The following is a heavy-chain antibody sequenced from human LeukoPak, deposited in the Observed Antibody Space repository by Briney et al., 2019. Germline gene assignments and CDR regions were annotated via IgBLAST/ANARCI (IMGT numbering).Heavy chain of an antibody. D-gene: IGHD1-26*01. Sequence: PSETLSLTCTVSGGSISSASYYWSWIRQPPGKGLEWIGEINHSGSTNYNPSLKSRVTISADTSKNQFSLKLSSVTAADTAVYYCARRLRGSYYDFNYWGQGTLVTVSS. CDR3: ARRLRGSYYDFNY. J-gene: IGHJ4*02. V-gene: IGHV4-39*07. CDR2: INHSGST. CDR1: GGSISSASYY.